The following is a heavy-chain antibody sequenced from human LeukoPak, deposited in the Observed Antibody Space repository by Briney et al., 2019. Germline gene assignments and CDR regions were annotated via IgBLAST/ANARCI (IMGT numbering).Heavy chain of an antibody. J-gene: IGHJ4*02. CDR1: GGTFSSYA. CDR2: IIPIFGTA. Sequence: RGASVKVSCKASGGTFSSYAISWVRQAPGQGLEWMGAIIPIFGTANYAQKFQGRVTITADESTSTAYMELSSLRSEDTAVYYCARGETPYGDYTDTYYFDYWGQGTLVTVSS. V-gene: IGHV1-69*13. D-gene: IGHD4-17*01. CDR3: ARGETPYGDYTDTYYFDY.